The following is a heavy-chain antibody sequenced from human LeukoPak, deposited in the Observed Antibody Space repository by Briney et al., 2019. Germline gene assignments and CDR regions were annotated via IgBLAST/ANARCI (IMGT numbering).Heavy chain of an antibody. J-gene: IGHJ4*02. CDR3: ARVRIGSSWYLPFDY. CDR1: GFTFSSYS. Sequence: GGSLRLPCAASGFTFSSYSMNWVRQAPGKGLEWVSSISSSSSYIYYADSVKGRFTISRDNAKNSLYLQMNSLRAEDTAVYYCARVRIGSSWYLPFDYWGQGTLVTVSS. D-gene: IGHD6-13*01. CDR2: ISSSSSYI. V-gene: IGHV3-21*01.